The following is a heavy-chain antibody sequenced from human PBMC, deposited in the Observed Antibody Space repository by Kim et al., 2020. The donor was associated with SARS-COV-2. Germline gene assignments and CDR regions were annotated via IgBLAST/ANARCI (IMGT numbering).Heavy chain of an antibody. J-gene: IGHJ3*02. Sequence: SPVKGRFTITRDDSKDMLYMQMNRLKTEDTAVYYCTTELRDGYHWSVFDIWGQGTMVTVSS. D-gene: IGHD5-12*01. CDR3: TTELRDGYHWSVFDI. V-gene: IGHV3-15*01.